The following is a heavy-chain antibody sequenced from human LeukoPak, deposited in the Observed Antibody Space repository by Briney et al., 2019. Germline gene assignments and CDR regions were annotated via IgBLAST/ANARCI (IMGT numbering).Heavy chain of an antibody. J-gene: IGHJ4*02. V-gene: IGHV3-11*01. Sequence: GGSLRLSCAASGFTFSDYYMSWIPQAPGKGLEWVSYISSSGSTIYYADSVKGRFTISRDNAKNSLYLQMNSLRAEDTAVYYCARDNRDTITAFDYWGQGTLVTVSS. CDR2: ISSSGSTI. CDR1: GFTFSDYY. D-gene: IGHD1-20*01. CDR3: ARDNRDTITAFDY.